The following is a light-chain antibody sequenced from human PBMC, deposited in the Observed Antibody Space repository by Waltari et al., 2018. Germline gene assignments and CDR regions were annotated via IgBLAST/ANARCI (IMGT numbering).Light chain of an antibody. CDR1: QSVSGTY. CDR3: QQYVSSPVT. Sequence: DIVFTQSLGTPSLSPGARDTLSCRVSQSVSGTYLAWYQQKAGQAPRLLIYGASTRATGIPDRFSGSGSGTEFTLTISRLEPEDFAVYYCQQYVSSPVTFGGGTKVEIK. J-gene: IGKJ4*01. CDR2: GAS. V-gene: IGKV3-20*01.